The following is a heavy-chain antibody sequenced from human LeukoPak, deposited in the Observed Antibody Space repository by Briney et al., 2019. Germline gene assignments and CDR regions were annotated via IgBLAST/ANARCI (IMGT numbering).Heavy chain of an antibody. CDR3: ARHGPIAGEFQH. J-gene: IGHJ1*01. Sequence: PSETLSLTCTVSGGSISSYYWSWIRQPPGKGREWIGYIYYSGSTNYNPSLKSRVTISVDTSKNQFSLKLSSVTAADTAVYYCARHGPIAGEFQHWGQGTLVTVSS. CDR1: GGSISSYY. V-gene: IGHV4-59*08. CDR2: IYYSGST. D-gene: IGHD3-16*01.